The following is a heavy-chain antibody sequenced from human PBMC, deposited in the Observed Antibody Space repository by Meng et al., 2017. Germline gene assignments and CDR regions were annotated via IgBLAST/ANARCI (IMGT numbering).Heavy chain of an antibody. CDR1: GFTVSSNY. CDR3: AGTSEYYDSSGYYLDSAFDY. Sequence: GESLKISCAASGFTVSSNYMSWVRQAPGKGLEWVSVIYSGGSTYYADSVKGRFTISRDNSKNTLYLQMNSLRAEDTAVYYCAGTSEYYDSSGYYLDSAFDYWGQGNRVNVAS. D-gene: IGHD3-22*01. J-gene: IGHJ4*02. CDR2: IYSGGST. V-gene: IGHV3-53*01.